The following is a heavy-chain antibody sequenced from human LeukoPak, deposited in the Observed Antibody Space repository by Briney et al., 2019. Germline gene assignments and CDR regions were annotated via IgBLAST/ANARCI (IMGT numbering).Heavy chain of an antibody. D-gene: IGHD3/OR15-3a*01. J-gene: IGHJ3*02. CDR1: GYTFTSYG. CDR2: INPSGGST. CDR3: ARGTGYRYRTFDI. Sequence: ASVKVSCKASGYTFTSYGISWVRQAPGQGLEWMGIINPSGGSTSYAQKFQGRVTMTRDMSTSTVYMELSSLRSEDTAVYYCARGTGYRYRTFDIWGQGTMVTVSS. V-gene: IGHV1-46*01.